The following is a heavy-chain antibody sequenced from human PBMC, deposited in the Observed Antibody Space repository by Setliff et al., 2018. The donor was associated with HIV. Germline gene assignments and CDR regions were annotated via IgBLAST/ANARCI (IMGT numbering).Heavy chain of an antibody. CDR3: ARGLRSSTYYYYYYMDV. Sequence: ASVKVSCKASGYTFTGYYMHWVRQATGQGLEWMGWMMPSSGNTGYAQKFQGRVTMTRDTSKNQFSLKLSSVTAADTAVYYCARGLRSSTYYYYYYMDVWGKGTTVTVSS. CDR1: GYTFTGYY. V-gene: IGHV1-8*02. D-gene: IGHD6-6*01. CDR2: MMPSSGNT. J-gene: IGHJ6*03.